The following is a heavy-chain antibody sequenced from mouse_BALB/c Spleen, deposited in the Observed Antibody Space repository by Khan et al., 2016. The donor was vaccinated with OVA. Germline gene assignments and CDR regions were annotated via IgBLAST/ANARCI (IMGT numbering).Heavy chain of an antibody. D-gene: IGHD2-10*01. CDR2: IWSDGST. CDR1: GFSLTDYG. V-gene: IGHV2-6-1*01. CDR3: ARQPYYHYYVMDY. Sequence: QVQLKQSGPALVAPSQSLSITCTISGFSLTDYGVHWVRQPPGMGLEWLVVIWSDGSTTYNSALKSRLSIIKDNSKSQVFLKMNSLQTDDTAVYYCARQPYYHYYVMDYWGQGTSVTVSS. J-gene: IGHJ4*01.